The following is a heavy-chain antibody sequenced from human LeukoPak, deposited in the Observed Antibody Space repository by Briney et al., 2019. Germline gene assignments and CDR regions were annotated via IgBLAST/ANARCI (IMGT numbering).Heavy chain of an antibody. V-gene: IGHV3-23*01. CDR3: AKDWALRAAGSFDY. CDR2: ISYSGGST. Sequence: GGSLRLSCAASGFTFTYFAMTWVCQAPGKGLEWVSTISYSGGSTYYADSVKGRFTISRDNSKNTLYLQMNNLRAEDTAVYYCAKDWALRAAGSFDYWGQGTLVTVSS. J-gene: IGHJ4*02. CDR1: GFTFTYFA. D-gene: IGHD6-13*01.